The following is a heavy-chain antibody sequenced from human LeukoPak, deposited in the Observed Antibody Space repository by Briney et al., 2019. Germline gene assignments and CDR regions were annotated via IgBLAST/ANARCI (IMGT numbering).Heavy chain of an antibody. D-gene: IGHD2-8*01. CDR2: IYHSGST. CDR1: GGSISSSNW. CDR3: ARSNGFTYFDY. J-gene: IGHJ4*02. Sequence: SETLSLTCAVSGGSISSSNWWSWVRQPPGKGLEWIGEIYHSGSTNYNPSLKSRVTISVDTSKNQFSLKLSSVTAADTAVYYCARSNGFTYFDYWGQGTLVTVSS. V-gene: IGHV4-4*02.